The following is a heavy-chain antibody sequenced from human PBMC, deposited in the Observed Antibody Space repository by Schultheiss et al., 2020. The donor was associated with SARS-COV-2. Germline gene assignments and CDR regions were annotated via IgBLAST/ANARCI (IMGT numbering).Heavy chain of an antibody. D-gene: IGHD3-3*01. V-gene: IGHV3-15*01. J-gene: IGHJ5*02. CDR2: IKSKTDGGTT. CDR1: GFTFSSYG. CDR3: ARDGARTYYDFWDNWFDP. Sequence: GGSLRLSCAASGFTFSSYGMHWVRQAPGKGLEWVGRIKSKTDGGTTDYAAPVKGRFTISRDDSKNTLYLQMNSLKTEDTAVYYCARDGARTYYDFWDNWFDPWGQGTLVTVSS.